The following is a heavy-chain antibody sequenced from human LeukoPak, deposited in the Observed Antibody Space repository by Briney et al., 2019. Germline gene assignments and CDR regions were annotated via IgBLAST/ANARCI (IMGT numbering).Heavy chain of an antibody. CDR2: ISAYNGNT. J-gene: IGHJ3*02. CDR3: ARLIVVVPAALDAFDI. CDR1: GYTFTSYG. V-gene: IGHV1-18*04. D-gene: IGHD2-2*01. Sequence: GASVKVSCMASGYTFTSYGISWVRQAPGQGLEWMGWISAYNGNTNYAQKLQGRVTMTTDTSTSTAYMELRSLRSDDTAVYYCARLIVVVPAALDAFDIWGQGTMVTASS.